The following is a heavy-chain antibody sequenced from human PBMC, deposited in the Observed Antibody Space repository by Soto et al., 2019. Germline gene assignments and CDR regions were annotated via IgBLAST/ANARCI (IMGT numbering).Heavy chain of an antibody. CDR3: AKDRRIAVSHFDF. CDR2: IRGPGGST. D-gene: IGHD6-19*01. Sequence: PGRSLRLSCAASGFTFTKFAMSWVRQAPGKGLEWVAAIRGPGGSTNYAESVKGRFTISRDNSKDTVSLQMSSLRVEDTAVYFCAKDRRIAVSHFDFWGQGTPVTVSS. J-gene: IGHJ4*02. CDR1: GFTFTKFA. V-gene: IGHV3-23*01.